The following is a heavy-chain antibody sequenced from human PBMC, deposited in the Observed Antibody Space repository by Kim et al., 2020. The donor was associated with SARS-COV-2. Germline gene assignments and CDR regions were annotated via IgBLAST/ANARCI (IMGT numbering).Heavy chain of an antibody. J-gene: IGHJ4*02. D-gene: IGHD3-9*01. CDR3: ARPTPVTGFKY. Sequence: SVKVSCKASGDTFSSFPINWVRQAPGQGLECIGGILPMFGTVNYAKKFQGRVTLSADESTSTAYMELSSLKSEDTAVYYCARPTPVTGFKYWGQGSLVTVSS. CDR2: ILPMFGTV. CDR1: GDTFSSFP. V-gene: IGHV1-69*13.